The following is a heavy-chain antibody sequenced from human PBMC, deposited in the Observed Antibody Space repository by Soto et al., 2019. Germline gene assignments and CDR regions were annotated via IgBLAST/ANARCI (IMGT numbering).Heavy chain of an antibody. D-gene: IGHD5-12*01. J-gene: IGHJ3*02. Sequence: QVQLVESGGGVVQPGRSLRLSCAASGFTFSSYGMHWVRQAPGKGLEWVAVIWYDGSNKYYADSVKGRFTISRDNSKNTLYLQMNSLRAEDTAVYYCARALFYSGYVAGAFDIWGQGTMVTVSS. CDR3: ARALFYSGYVAGAFDI. V-gene: IGHV3-33*01. CDR1: GFTFSSYG. CDR2: IWYDGSNK.